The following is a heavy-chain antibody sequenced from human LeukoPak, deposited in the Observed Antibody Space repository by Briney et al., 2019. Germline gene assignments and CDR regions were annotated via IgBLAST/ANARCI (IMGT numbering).Heavy chain of an antibody. CDR2: INHSGST. J-gene: IGHJ1*01. D-gene: IGHD6-13*01. Sequence: SETLSLTCAVYGGSFSGYYWSWIRQPPGKGLEWIGEINHSGSTNYNPSLKSRVTISVDTSKNQFSLKLSSVTAADTAVYYCARGAVAAAARYFQHWGQGTLVTVSS. CDR1: GGSFSGYY. CDR3: ARGAVAAAARYFQH. V-gene: IGHV4-34*01.